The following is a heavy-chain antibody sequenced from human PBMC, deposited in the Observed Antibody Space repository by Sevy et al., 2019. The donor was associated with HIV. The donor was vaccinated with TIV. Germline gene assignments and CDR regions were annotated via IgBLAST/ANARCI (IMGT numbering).Heavy chain of an antibody. D-gene: IGHD3-22*01. Sequence: ASLKVSCKASGYTFTGYYMHWVRQAPGQGLEWMGWINPNSGGTNYAQKFQGRVTMTRDTSISTAYMELSRLRSDDTAVYYCAREGYDSSGYQGYFDYWGQGTLVTVSS. CDR3: AREGYDSSGYQGYFDY. V-gene: IGHV1-2*02. CDR2: INPNSGGT. CDR1: GYTFTGYY. J-gene: IGHJ4*02.